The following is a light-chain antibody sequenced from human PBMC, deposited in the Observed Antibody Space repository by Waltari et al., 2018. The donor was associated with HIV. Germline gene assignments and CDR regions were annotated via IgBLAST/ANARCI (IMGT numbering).Light chain of an antibody. CDR2: HDT. V-gene: IGLV3-21*01. CDR3: QVWDTNTDQYVI. CDR1: NIGSKS. Sequence: SYVLTPSPSVSVAPGKTARITCGGQNIGSKSVNWYQQQPGQAPVMVIYHDTDRPSGIPDRFSGSNSEDTATLTIRRVEAGDEADYYCQVWDTNTDQYVIFGGGTNLAV. J-gene: IGLJ2*01.